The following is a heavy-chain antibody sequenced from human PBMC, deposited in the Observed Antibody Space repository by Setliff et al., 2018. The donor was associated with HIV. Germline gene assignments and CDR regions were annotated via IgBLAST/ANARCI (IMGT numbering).Heavy chain of an antibody. CDR1: EFIFSNFW. J-gene: IGHJ4*02. CDR3: TRDGGEY. V-gene: IGHV3-7*03. CDR2: IKQDGSEK. Sequence: PGGSLRLSCVASEFIFSNFWMSWVRQAPGKGLEWVANIKQDGSEKYYVDSVKGRFTVSRDNAENSVYLQMNGLRVDDTALYYCTRDGGEYWGEGTLVTAPQ. D-gene: IGHD3-16*01.